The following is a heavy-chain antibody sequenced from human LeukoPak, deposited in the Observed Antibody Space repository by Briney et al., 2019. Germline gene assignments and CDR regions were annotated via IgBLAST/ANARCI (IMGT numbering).Heavy chain of an antibody. Sequence: SVKLFCKACGGIFSSYSISWVRQAPGRGREWMGGILSIFCTANYAQKFQGRVAITTDESTSTAYMELISLRSEDTAVYYCATVLMDGYNYFSYYYMDVWGKGTTVTVSS. CDR2: ILSIFCTA. D-gene: IGHD5-24*01. CDR1: GGIFSSYS. J-gene: IGHJ6*03. CDR3: ATVLMDGYNYFSYYYMDV. V-gene: IGHV1-69*05.